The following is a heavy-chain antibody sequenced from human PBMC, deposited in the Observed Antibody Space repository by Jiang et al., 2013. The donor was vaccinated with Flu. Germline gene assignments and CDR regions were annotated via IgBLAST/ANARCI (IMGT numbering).Heavy chain of an antibody. D-gene: IGHD3-3*01. V-gene: IGHV4-34*01. Sequence: ETLSLTCAVYGGSFSGYYWSWIRQPPGKGLEWIGEINHSGSTNYNPSLKSRVTISVDTSKNQFSLKLSSVTAADTAVYYCARHIFMPGVFGVVTLYYFDYWGQGTLVTVSS. CDR3: ARHIFMPGVFGVVTLYYFDY. CDR1: GGSFSGYY. CDR2: INHSGST. J-gene: IGHJ4*02.